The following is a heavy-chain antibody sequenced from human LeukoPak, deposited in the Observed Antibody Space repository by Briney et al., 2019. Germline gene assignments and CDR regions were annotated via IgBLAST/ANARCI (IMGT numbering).Heavy chain of an antibody. CDR2: ISGSGGST. D-gene: IGHD4-17*01. Sequence: GGSLRLSCAASGFTFSSYAMSWVRQAPGKGLEWISAISGSGGSTYYADSVKGRFTISRDNSKNTLYLQMNSLRAEDTAVYYCAKDRRGDYPRDWFDPWGQGTLVTVSS. CDR3: AKDRRGDYPRDWFDP. V-gene: IGHV3-23*01. CDR1: GFTFSSYA. J-gene: IGHJ5*02.